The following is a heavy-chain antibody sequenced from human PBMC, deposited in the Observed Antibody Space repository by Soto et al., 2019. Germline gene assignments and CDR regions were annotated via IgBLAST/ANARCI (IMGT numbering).Heavy chain of an antibody. CDR3: APLTVSQSGPYGIHV. D-gene: IGHD2-21*01. CDR1: GDSVSTSDYY. V-gene: IGHV4-39*01. Sequence: QLHLQESGPGLVRPSQTLSLTCSVSGDSVSTSDYYWAWIRQPPGKGLEWIGSIFYSGLTYSNPSLKSRVTLSVDTSKNQFSVRLNSVTAADTAVYYCAPLTVSQSGPYGIHVWGQGTTVTVSS. CDR2: IFYSGLT. J-gene: IGHJ6*02.